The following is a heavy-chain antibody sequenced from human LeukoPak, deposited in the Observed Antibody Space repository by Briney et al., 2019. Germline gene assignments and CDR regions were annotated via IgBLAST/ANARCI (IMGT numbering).Heavy chain of an antibody. J-gene: IGHJ6*04. CDR3: VWTTVTTHGMDV. D-gene: IGHD4-17*01. Sequence: ASVKVSCEASGGTFSSYAISWVRQAPGQGLEWMGRIIPIFGTANYAQKFQGRVTITTDESTSTAYMELSSLRSEDAAVYYCVWTTVTTHGMDVWAKGPRSPSPQ. V-gene: IGHV1-69*05. CDR1: GGTFSSYA. CDR2: IIPIFGTA.